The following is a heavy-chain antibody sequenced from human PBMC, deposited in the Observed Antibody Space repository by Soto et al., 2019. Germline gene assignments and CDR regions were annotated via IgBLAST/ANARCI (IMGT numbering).Heavy chain of an antibody. CDR2: ISGSGDGT. Sequence: PGGSLRLSCAASGFTFSSFALSWVRQAPGKGLEWVPAISGSGDGTDYADSVKGRFTISRDNSRNTLYLQMNSLRAEDTAVYYCAGPGYSSQDYWGQGALVTVSS. D-gene: IGHD5-18*01. CDR3: AGPGYSSQDY. J-gene: IGHJ4*02. V-gene: IGHV3-23*01. CDR1: GFTFSSFA.